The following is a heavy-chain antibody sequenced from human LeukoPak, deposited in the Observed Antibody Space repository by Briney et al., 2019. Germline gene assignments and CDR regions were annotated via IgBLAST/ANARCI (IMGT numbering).Heavy chain of an antibody. J-gene: IGHJ6*03. CDR1: GFSFSSYW. CDR3: TTPPVILNYYGSGSYGFMDV. CDR2: IRQDGGEK. V-gene: IGHV3-7*03. D-gene: IGHD3-10*01. Sequence: GGSLRLSCAASGFSFSSYWMMWVRQTPGKALEWVANIRQDGGEKYYVDSAKGRFTISRDNAKNSLYLQMNSLKTEDTAVYYCTTPPVILNYYGSGSYGFMDVWGKGTTVTVSS.